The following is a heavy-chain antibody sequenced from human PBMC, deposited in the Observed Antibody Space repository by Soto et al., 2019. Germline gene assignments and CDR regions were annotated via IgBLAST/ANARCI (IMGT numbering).Heavy chain of an antibody. Sequence: GASVKVSWKASGYTFTSYGISWVRQAPGQGLEWMGWISAYNGNTNYAQKLQGRVTMTTDTSTSTAYMELRSLRSDDTAVYYCARDFDFWSGHGAFDIWAQGTMVTVSS. V-gene: IGHV1-18*01. CDR2: ISAYNGNT. CDR1: GYTFTSYG. D-gene: IGHD3-3*01. J-gene: IGHJ3*02. CDR3: ARDFDFWSGHGAFDI.